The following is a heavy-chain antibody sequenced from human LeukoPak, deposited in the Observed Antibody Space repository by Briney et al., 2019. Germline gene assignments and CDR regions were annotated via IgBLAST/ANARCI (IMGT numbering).Heavy chain of an antibody. CDR1: GFTFSIYS. V-gene: IGHV3-21*01. CDR2: ISSSTRYT. J-gene: IGHJ4*02. D-gene: IGHD3-3*01. CDR3: ARDMSDFRSGYYFFDY. Sequence: ASLTLSRAPSGFTFSIYSMKSVRPAPGKGLERVSSISSSTRYTYYADSVKGRFTISRDNAKNSLYLQMSSLRAEDTAVYYCARDMSDFRSGYYFFDYWGQGTLVTVSS.